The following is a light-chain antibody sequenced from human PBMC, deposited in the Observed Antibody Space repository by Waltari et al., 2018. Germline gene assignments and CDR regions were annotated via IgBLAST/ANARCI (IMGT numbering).Light chain of an antibody. CDR1: QSLTKRY. CDR3: QQYGSSIMYT. CDR2: GAS. V-gene: IGKV3-20*01. J-gene: IGKJ2*01. Sequence: VLTQSPGTLSLSPGESATLSCRASQSLTKRYLAWYQQKPGQAPRLVIYGASSRAAGIPDRFSGSGSGTDFTLTISRLEPVDFAVYYCQQYGSSIMYTFGQGTKLEIK.